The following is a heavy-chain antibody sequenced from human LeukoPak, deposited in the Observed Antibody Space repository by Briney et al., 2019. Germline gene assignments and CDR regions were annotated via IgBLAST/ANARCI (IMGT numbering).Heavy chain of an antibody. D-gene: IGHD3-3*01. CDR1: GGSISSYY. V-gene: IGHV4-59*12. Sequence: SSETLSLTCTVSGGSISSYYWSWIRQPPGKGLEWIGYIYYSGSTNYNPSLKSRVTISVDTSKNQFSLKLSSVTAADTAVYYCARGRQNTYYDFGNYYYGMDVWGQGTTVTVSS. J-gene: IGHJ6*02. CDR2: IYYSGST. CDR3: ARGRQNTYYDFGNYYYGMDV.